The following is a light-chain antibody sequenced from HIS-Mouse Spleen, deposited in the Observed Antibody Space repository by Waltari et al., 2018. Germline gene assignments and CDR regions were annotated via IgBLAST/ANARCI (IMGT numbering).Light chain of an antibody. Sequence: QSAFTQPVSASGAPRQPNTLPRTRTRHEVDGHNYISRNQQHPCKAPKLMIYEVRTRPSGVSNRFSGSKSGNTASLTISGLQAEDEADYYCSSYTSSSTLGVFGGGTKLTVL. J-gene: IGLJ3*02. CDR2: EVR. V-gene: IGLV2-14*01. CDR1: RHEVDGHNY. CDR3: SSYTSSSTLGV.